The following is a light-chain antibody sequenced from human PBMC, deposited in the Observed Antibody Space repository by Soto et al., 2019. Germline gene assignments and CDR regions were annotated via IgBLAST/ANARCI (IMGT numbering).Light chain of an antibody. J-gene: IGLJ2*01. V-gene: IGLV2-14*01. Sequence: QSALTQPAXVSGSPGQSIXXSCTGTSSDVGXXXYVSWYQQHPGKAPKLMIYEVSNRPSGVSNRFSGSKSGNTASLTISGLQAEDEADYYCSSYTSSSTLVVFGGGTKLTVL. CDR1: SSDVGXXXY. CDR2: EVS. CDR3: SSYTSSSTLVV.